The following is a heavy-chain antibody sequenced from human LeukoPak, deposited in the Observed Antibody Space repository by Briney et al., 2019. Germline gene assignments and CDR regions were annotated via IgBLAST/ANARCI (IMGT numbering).Heavy chain of an antibody. J-gene: IGHJ6*02. CDR3: AKGGLRLFPRFGMDV. CDR1: GFTFDDYA. CDR2: ISWNSGSI. Sequence: GRSLRLSCAASGFTFDDYAMHWGRQAPGKGLEWGSGISWNSGSIGCADSVKGRFTISRENAKHSLYLQMNSLRAEDTALYYCAKGGLRLFPRFGMDVWGQGTTVTVSS. V-gene: IGHV3-9*01. D-gene: IGHD5-12*01.